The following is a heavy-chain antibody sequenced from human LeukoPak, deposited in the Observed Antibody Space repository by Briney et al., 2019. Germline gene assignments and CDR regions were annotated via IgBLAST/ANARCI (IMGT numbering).Heavy chain of an antibody. CDR3: ARGHGSGMGP. Sequence: SETLSLTCTVSGGSISSYYWSWIRQPAGKGLKWIGRIYTSGSTNYNPSLKSRVTMSVDTSKNQFSLKLSSVTAADTAVYYCARGHGSGMGPWGQGTLVTVSS. D-gene: IGHD3-10*01. CDR2: IYTSGST. CDR1: GGSISSYY. V-gene: IGHV4-4*07. J-gene: IGHJ5*02.